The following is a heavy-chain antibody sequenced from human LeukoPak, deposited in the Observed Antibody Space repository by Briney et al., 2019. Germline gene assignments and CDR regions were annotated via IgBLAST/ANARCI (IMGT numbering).Heavy chain of an antibody. CDR1: GFTFRSYG. CDR3: VNGAATGLIDY. Sequence: PGRSLRLSCAASGFTFRSYGMHWVRQTPGKGLEYVSAISNNEVVTYYADSVKGRFTISRDNSKNTAYLQMSSLRAEDTAVYYCVNGAATGLIDYWGQGTLVTVSS. CDR2: ISNNEVVT. J-gene: IGHJ4*02. D-gene: IGHD2-15*01. V-gene: IGHV3-64D*06.